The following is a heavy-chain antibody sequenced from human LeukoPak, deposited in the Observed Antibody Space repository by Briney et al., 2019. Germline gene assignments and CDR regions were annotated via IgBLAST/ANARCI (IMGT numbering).Heavy chain of an antibody. CDR1: GFTFTSSA. V-gene: IGHV1-58*01. J-gene: IGHJ5*02. CDR2: IVVGSGNT. CDR3: AAESSSGFFDWFDP. D-gene: IGHD3-22*01. Sequence: SVKVSCKASGFTFTSSAVQWVRQARGQRLEWIGWIVVGSGNTNYAQKFQERVTITRDMSTSTAYMELSSLRSEDTAVYYCAAESSSGFFDWFDPWGQGTLVTVSS.